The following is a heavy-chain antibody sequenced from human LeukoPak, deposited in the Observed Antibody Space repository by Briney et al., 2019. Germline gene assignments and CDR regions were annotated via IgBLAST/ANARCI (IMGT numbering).Heavy chain of an antibody. CDR1: GSTFSSYG. V-gene: IGHV3-30*02. J-gene: IGHJ4*02. Sequence: GGSLRLSCAASGSTFSSYGMHWVRQAPGKGLEWVAFIRYDRSSTFYADSVKGRFTISRDNSKTTLYLQMSSLRSDDTAVYYCVKDFYQQLVQGYYFDYWGQGTLVAVSS. CDR2: IRYDRSST. D-gene: IGHD6-6*01. CDR3: VKDFYQQLVQGYYFDY.